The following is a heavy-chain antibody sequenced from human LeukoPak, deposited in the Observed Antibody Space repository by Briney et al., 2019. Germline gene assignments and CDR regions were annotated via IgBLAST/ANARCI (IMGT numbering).Heavy chain of an antibody. CDR1: GYTFTGYY. J-gene: IGHJ6*02. Sequence: ASVKVSCKASGYTFTGYYMHWVRQAPGQGLEWMGWINPNSGGTNYAQKFQGRVTMTRDTSISTAYMELSRLRSDDTAVYYCARIDSFSGSYVYYYYGMDVWGQGTTATVSS. CDR2: INPNSGGT. V-gene: IGHV1-2*02. CDR3: ARIDSFSGSYVYYYYGMDV. D-gene: IGHD1-26*01.